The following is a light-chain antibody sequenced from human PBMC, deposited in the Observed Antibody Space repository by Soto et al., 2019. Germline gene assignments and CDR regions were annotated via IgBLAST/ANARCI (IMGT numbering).Light chain of an antibody. CDR1: QGITDD. CDR3: LQNFNFPWT. V-gene: IGKV1-6*01. Sequence: AIQMTQSPSSLSASVGDRVTITCRASQGITDDLGWYQKKPGKAPKLLIYAASSLQSGVPSRFSGSGSGTDFTLTISSLQPEDFATYYCLQNFNFPWTFGLGTKVEIK. CDR2: AAS. J-gene: IGKJ1*01.